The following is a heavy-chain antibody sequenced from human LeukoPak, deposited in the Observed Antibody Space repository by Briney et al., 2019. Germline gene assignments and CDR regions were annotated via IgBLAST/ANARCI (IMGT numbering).Heavy chain of an antibody. D-gene: IGHD1-26*01. V-gene: IGHV1-46*01. CDR3: ARDREGRDYFDY. J-gene: IGHJ4*02. CDR2: INPSGGSP. CDR1: GSTFTSYY. Sequence: GASVKVSCKASGSTFTSYYMQWVRQAPGQGLEWMGIINPSGGSPIYAQKFQGRVTMTRDTSTSTVYMELSSLRSEDTAVYYCARDREGRDYFDYWGQGTLVTVSS.